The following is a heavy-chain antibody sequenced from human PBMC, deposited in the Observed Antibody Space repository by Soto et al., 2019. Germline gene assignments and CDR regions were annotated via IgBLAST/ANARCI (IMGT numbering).Heavy chain of an antibody. D-gene: IGHD3-22*01. CDR2: IYPGDSDT. V-gene: IGHV5-51*01. CDR1: GYSFTSYW. CDR3: ARHYSSGYSLYYYYGMDV. Sequence: PGGSLKISCKGSGYSFTSYWIGWVRQMPGKGLEWMGIIYPGDSDTRYSPSFQGQVTISADKSISTAYLQWSSLKASDTAMYYCARHYSSGYSLYYYYGMDVWGQATTVTVSS. J-gene: IGHJ6*02.